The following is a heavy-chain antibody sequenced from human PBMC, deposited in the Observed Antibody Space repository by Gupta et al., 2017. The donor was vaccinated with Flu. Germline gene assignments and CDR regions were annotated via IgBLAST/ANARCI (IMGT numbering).Heavy chain of an antibody. J-gene: IGHJ6*02. CDR2: ISGSGGRT. V-gene: IGHV3-23*01. D-gene: IGHD3-3*01. CDR1: GLTFSSYA. Sequence: EVQLLESGGGLVQPGGSLRLSCTRSGLTFSSYASGWVRQAPRKGMEWVSDISGSGGRTYYADSVKGRVTISRDNSKNTLDLQMNSLRAEDTAVYYCAKDGTIFGPYYYYGMDVWGQGTTVTVSS. CDR3: AKDGTIFGPYYYYGMDV.